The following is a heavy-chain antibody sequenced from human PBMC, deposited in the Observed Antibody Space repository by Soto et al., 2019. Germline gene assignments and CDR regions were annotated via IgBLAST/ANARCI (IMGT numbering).Heavy chain of an antibody. V-gene: IGHV4-39*07. J-gene: IGHJ4*02. Sequence: SETLSLTCTVSGGSISSSSYYWGWIRQPPGKGLEWIGSIYYSGGTYYKPSLKSRVTISVDTSKNQFYLKLSSVTAADTVVYYCARYRGTAMVNYFDYWGQGTLVTVSS. CDR1: GGSISSSSYY. D-gene: IGHD5-18*01. CDR3: ARYRGTAMVNYFDY. CDR2: IYYSGGT.